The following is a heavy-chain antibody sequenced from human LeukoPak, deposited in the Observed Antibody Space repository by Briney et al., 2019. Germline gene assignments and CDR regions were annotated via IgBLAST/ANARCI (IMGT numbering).Heavy chain of an antibody. V-gene: IGHV1-2*02. CDR3: ARGGVDIGATIGSYYFDY. CDR1: GYTFTGYY. Sequence: RASVKVSCKASGYTFTGYYIHWVRQAPGQGLEWMGWINPNSGGTNYAQKFQGRVTMTRDTSITTAYMELSRLRSDDTAVYYCARGGVDIGATIGSYYFDYWGQGTLVTVSS. CDR2: INPNSGGT. J-gene: IGHJ4*02. D-gene: IGHD5-12*01.